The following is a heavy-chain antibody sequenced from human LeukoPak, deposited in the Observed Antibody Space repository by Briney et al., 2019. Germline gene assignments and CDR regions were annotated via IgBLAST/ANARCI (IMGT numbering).Heavy chain of an antibody. CDR2: INPDGITT. Sequence: GGSLRLSCAASGFTFSTYWMHWVRQAPGKGLEWVSRINPDGITTTCADSVKGRFTISRDNSKNTLYLQMNSLRADDTAVYYCAKDLGRYRNNFFDYWGQGNLVTVSS. D-gene: IGHD1-26*01. CDR1: GFTFSTYW. V-gene: IGHV3-74*01. CDR3: AKDLGRYRNNFFDY. J-gene: IGHJ4*02.